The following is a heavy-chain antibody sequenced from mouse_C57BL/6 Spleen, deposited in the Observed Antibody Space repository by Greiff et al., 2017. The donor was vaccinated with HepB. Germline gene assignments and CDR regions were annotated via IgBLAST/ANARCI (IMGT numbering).Heavy chain of an antibody. CDR2: INPSNGGT. Sequence: QVQLQQPGTELVKPGASVKLSCKASGYTFTSYWMHWVKQRPGQGLEWIGNINPSNGGTNYNEKFKSKATLTVDKSSSTAYMQLSSLTSQDSAVYYCARSANWDGRAMDYWGQGTSVTVSS. CDR3: ARSANWDGRAMDY. J-gene: IGHJ4*01. D-gene: IGHD4-1*02. V-gene: IGHV1-53*01. CDR1: GYTFTSYW.